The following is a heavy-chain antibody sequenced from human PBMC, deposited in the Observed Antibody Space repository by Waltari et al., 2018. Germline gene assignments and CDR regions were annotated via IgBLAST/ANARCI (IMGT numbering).Heavy chain of an antibody. CDR3: ARLQDYDSSGYRGPI. CDR2: ISGRGGST. J-gene: IGHJ3*02. V-gene: IGHV3-23*01. CDR1: GFTFSSYA. D-gene: IGHD3-22*01. Sequence: EVQLLESGGGLVQPGGSLRLSCAASGFTFSSYAMSWVRQAPGKGLEWVSAISGRGGSTYYADSVKGRFTISRDNSKNTLYLQMNSLRAEDTAVYYCARLQDYDSSGYRGPIWGQGTMVTVSS.